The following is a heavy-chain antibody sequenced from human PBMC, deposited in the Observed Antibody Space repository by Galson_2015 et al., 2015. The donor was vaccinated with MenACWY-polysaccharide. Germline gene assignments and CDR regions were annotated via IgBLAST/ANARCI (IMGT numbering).Heavy chain of an antibody. V-gene: IGHV3-49*04. CDR2: IRSKAYGGTT. D-gene: IGHD5-24*01. CDR3: TRGGQGEMDIFDY. Sequence: SLRLSCAASGFTFGDYAMSWVRQAPGKGLEWVGFIRSKAYGGTTEYAASVKGRFTISRDDSKSIAYLQMNSLKTEDTAVYYCTRGGQGEMDIFDYWGQGTLVTVSS. J-gene: IGHJ4*02. CDR1: GFTFGDYA.